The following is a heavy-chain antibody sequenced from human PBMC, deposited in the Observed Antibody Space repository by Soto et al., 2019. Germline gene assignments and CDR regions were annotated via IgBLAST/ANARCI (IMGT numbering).Heavy chain of an antibody. Sequence: GGSLRLSCAASGFIFSNYAMSWVRQAPGKGLEWLSGIGGSGANIYYADSVKGRFTISRDNAKNSLYLQMNSLRAEDTAVYYFSRGLVVVPAAKTYYYYYMDVWGKGTTVTVSS. D-gene: IGHD2-2*01. CDR2: IGGSGANI. V-gene: IGHV3-23*01. CDR1: GFIFSNYA. CDR3: SRGLVVVPAAKTYYYYYMDV. J-gene: IGHJ6*03.